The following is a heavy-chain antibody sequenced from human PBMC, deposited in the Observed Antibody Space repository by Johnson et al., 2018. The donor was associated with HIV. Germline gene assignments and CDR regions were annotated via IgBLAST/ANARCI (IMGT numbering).Heavy chain of an antibody. CDR2: INSDGGST. CDR3: ARASGCDI. Sequence: VQLVESGGGLVQPGGSQRLSCAVSGFTFNTYWMHWVRQAPGKGLVWVARINSDGGSTSYVDSVKGRFTISRDNARNTLYLQMNSLRADDTAVYYCARASGCDIWGQGTMVTVSS. V-gene: IGHV3-74*02. CDR1: GFTFNTYW. D-gene: IGHD3-22*01. J-gene: IGHJ3*02.